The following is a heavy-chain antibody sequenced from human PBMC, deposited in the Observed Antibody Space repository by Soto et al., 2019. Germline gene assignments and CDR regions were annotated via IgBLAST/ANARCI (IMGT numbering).Heavy chain of an antibody. V-gene: IGHV3-66*01. CDR1: GFTDSSNY. D-gene: IGHD3-10*01. Sequence: EVQLVESGGGLVQPGGSLTVSCAASGFTDSSNYMTWVRQAPGKGLEWVSLIYSGGSTYYADSVKGRFTISRDNSKNTLYLQMNRLRAEDTAVYYCAGTSSLDYWGQGTLVTVSS. CDR2: IYSGGST. CDR3: AGTSSLDY. J-gene: IGHJ4*02.